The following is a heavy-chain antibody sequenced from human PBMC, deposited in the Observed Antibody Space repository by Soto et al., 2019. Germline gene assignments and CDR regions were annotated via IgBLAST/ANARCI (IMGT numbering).Heavy chain of an antibody. D-gene: IGHD6-6*01. V-gene: IGHV3-30-3*01. CDR1: GFTFSSYA. Sequence: GGSLRLSCAASGFTFSSYAMHWVRQAPGKGLEWVAVISYDGSNKYYADSVKGRFTISRDNSKNTLYLQMNSLRAEDTAVYYCARVSIAAASGLLYYGMDVWGQGTTVTVSS. CDR3: ARVSIAAASGLLYYGMDV. CDR2: ISYDGSNK. J-gene: IGHJ6*02.